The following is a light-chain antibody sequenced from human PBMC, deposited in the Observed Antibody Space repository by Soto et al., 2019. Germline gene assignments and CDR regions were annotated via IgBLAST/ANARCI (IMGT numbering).Light chain of an antibody. Sequence: DVQMTQSPSSLSASVGDRVTITCRASRNIWTYLNWYQQKAGNAPSLLLYDASTLQAGVPSRFSGRGAGTDFSLSISRVQPEDFASYDCQRSFFKPRSFGQGTKRVIK. J-gene: IGKJ2*04. V-gene: IGKV1-39*01. CDR1: RNIWTY. CDR2: DAS. CDR3: QRSFFKPRS.